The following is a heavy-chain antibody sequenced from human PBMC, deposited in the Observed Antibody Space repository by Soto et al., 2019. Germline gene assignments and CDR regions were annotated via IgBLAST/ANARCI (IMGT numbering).Heavy chain of an antibody. CDR3: ARGFGYDLAFFDY. D-gene: IGHD3-10*01. V-gene: IGHV3-48*03. Sequence: LRLSCAASGFTFSSYEMNWVRQAPGKGLEWVSYISSSGSTIYYADSVKGRFTISRDNAKNSLYLQMNSLRAEDTAVYYCARGFGYDLAFFDYWGQGTLVTVSS. CDR1: GFTFSSYE. J-gene: IGHJ4*02. CDR2: ISSSGSTI.